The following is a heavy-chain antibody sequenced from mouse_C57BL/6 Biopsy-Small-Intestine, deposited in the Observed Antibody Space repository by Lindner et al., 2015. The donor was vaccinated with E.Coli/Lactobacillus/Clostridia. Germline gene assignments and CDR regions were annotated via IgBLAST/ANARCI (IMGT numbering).Heavy chain of an antibody. V-gene: IGHV1-42*01. J-gene: IGHJ2*01. CDR2: INPRTGGT. CDR3: ARAAGYFDY. D-gene: IGHD6-1*01. Sequence: VQLQESGPELVKPWASVKISCKTSGYSFTGYYMNWVKQSPEKRLEWIGEINPRTGGTAYNQKFKAKATLTVDKSSSTAYMQLKSLTSEDSAFYYCARAAGYFDYWGQGTTLTVSS. CDR1: GYSFTGYY.